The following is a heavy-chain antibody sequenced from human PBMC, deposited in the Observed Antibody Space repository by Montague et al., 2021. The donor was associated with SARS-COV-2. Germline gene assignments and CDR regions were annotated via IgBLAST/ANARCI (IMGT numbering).Heavy chain of an antibody. V-gene: IGHV4-61*02. CDR3: AREYGDYSYYYGLDV. D-gene: IGHD4-17*01. CDR1: GRSIRSGSYY. J-gene: IGHJ6*02. CDR2: IYSSGST. Sequence: TLSLTCTVSGRSIRSGSYYWSWIRQPAGKGLEWIGRIYSSGSTNYNPSLKSRVTMSVDTSKNQFSLKVSSVTAADTAVYYCAREYGDYSYYYGLDVWGQGTTVTVSS.